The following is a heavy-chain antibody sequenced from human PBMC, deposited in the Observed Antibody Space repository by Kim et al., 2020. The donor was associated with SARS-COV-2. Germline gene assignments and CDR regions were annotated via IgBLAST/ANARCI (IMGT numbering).Heavy chain of an antibody. Sequence: GGSLRLSCAASGFTFSSYSMNWVRQAPGKGLDWVSSISSSSSYIYYADSVKGRFTISRDNAKNSLYLQMNSLRAEDTAVYYCARAQRGYYYDSSGYPKYGMDVWGQGTTVTVSS. V-gene: IGHV3-21*01. D-gene: IGHD3-22*01. CDR1: GFTFSSYS. J-gene: IGHJ6*02. CDR2: ISSSSSYI. CDR3: ARAQRGYYYDSSGYPKYGMDV.